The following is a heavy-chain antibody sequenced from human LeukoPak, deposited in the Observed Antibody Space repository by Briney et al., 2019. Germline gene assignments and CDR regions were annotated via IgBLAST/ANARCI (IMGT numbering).Heavy chain of an antibody. CDR1: GGTFSSYA. J-gene: IGHJ4*02. CDR3: ASGLVGATTGSY. V-gene: IGHV1-69*13. CDR2: IIPIFGTA. D-gene: IGHD1-26*01. Sequence: GASVKVPCKASGGTFSSYAISWVRQAPGQGLEWMGGIIPIFGTANYAQKFQGRVTITADESTSTAYMELSSLRSEDTAVYYCASGLVGATTGSYWGQGTLVTVSS.